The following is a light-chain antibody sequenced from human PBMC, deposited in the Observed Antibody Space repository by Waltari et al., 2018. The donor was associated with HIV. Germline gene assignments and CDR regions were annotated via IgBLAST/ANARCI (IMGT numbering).Light chain of an antibody. CDR1: QSVLSNSNNKNY. CDR2: WAS. Sequence: DIVMTQSPDSLAVSLGERATINCKSSQSVLSNSNNKNYLAWYQQKQGQPPKVLIYWASTRESGVPDRFSGGGSGTDFTLTISNLQAEDVAVYYCQQYYGTPFTFGPGTKVHI. CDR3: QQYYGTPFT. V-gene: IGKV4-1*01. J-gene: IGKJ3*01.